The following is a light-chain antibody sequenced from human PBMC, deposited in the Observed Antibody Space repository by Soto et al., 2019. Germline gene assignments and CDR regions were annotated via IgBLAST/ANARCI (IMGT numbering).Light chain of an antibody. CDR3: SSHAGINNVV. CDR1: SSDVGGYNY. J-gene: IGLJ3*02. Sequence: QSALTQPPSASGSPGQSGTISCTGTSSDVGGYNYVSWYQQHPGKAPRRMVYQVTKRPSGVPARFSGSKSGNTASLTVSGLQAEDEADYYCSSHAGINNVVFGGGTKVTVL. V-gene: IGLV2-8*01. CDR2: QVT.